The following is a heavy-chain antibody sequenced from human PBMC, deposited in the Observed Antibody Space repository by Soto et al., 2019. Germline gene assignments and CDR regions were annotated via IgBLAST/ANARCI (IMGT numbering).Heavy chain of an antibody. V-gene: IGHV3-23*01. J-gene: IGHJ4*02. D-gene: IGHD6-13*01. Sequence: EVQLLESGGGLVQPGGSLRLSCAASGFTFSSYSMTWVRQAPGKGLEWVSAVSGSGGSAYYADSVKGRFTISRDNSKNTLYLKMNSLRAEDTAVYYCAKKDGSWYHPAGDYWGQGTLVTVSS. CDR2: VSGSGGSA. CDR1: GFTFSSYS. CDR3: AKKDGSWYHPAGDY.